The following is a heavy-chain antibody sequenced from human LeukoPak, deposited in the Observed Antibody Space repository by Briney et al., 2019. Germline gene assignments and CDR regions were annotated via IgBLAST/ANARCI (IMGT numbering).Heavy chain of an antibody. CDR2: IVPIFGTT. Sequence: ASVKVSCKASGGTFSTNPITWVRQAPGQGPEWMGRIVPIFGTTDYAHNFEGRVTITADKSTTTAYLELSSLRSDDTAVYYCATRSASAFLDYMDAWGEGTTVTVTS. CDR1: GGTFSTNP. J-gene: IGHJ6*03. CDR3: ATRSASAFLDYMDA. V-gene: IGHV1-69*06.